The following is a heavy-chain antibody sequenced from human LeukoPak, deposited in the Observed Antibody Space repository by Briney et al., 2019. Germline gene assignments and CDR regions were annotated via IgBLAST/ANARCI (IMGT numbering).Heavy chain of an antibody. V-gene: IGHV3-23*01. CDR3: ARGGEDIVATIPLLFDY. CDR1: GFTFGNEA. J-gene: IGHJ4*02. CDR2: ISAGGGTT. D-gene: IGHD5-12*01. Sequence: GGSLRLSCAASGFTFGNEAMSWVRQAPERGLEWVSSISAGGGTTYYADSVKGRFTISRDNSNNTLFVQMNSLRAEDTAVYYCARGGEDIVATIPLLFDYWGQGTLVTVSS.